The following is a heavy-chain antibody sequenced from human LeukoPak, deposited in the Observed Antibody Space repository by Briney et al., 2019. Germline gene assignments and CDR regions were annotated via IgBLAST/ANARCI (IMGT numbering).Heavy chain of an antibody. CDR3: ARGYANAPVDP. Sequence: SETLSLTCTVSGGSISSYYWSWIRQPPGKGLEWIGYIYTSGSTNYNPSLKSRVTISVETSKNQFSLKLSSVTAADTAVYYCARGYANAPVDPWGQGTLVTVSS. CDR1: GGSISSYY. D-gene: IGHD3-16*01. CDR2: IYTSGST. J-gene: IGHJ5*02. V-gene: IGHV4-4*09.